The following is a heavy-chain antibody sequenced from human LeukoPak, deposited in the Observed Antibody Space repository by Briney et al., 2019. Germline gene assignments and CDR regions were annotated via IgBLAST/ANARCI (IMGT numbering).Heavy chain of an antibody. J-gene: IGHJ4*02. CDR1: GFTFDDYA. CDR2: ISWNSGSI. CDR3: ARVHFSSSPYFDY. V-gene: IGHV3-9*01. Sequence: LTGGSLRLSCAASGFTFDDYAMHWVRQAPGKGLEWVSGISWNSGSIGYADSVKGRFTISRDNAKNSLYLQMNSLRAEDTALYYCARVHFSSSPYFDYWGQGTLVTVSS. D-gene: IGHD6-6*01.